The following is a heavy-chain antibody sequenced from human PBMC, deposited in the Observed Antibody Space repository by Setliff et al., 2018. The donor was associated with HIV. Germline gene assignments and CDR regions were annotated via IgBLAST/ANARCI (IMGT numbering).Heavy chain of an antibody. J-gene: IGHJ5*02. V-gene: IGHV4-31*03. CDR2: IHYNGIT. Sequence: TSETLSLTCTVSGDSLNTDGPYWTWIRQHPATGLEWIGYIHYNGITYYNPSLESRVSISVDLSKNQFSLILNSVTVADTAVYYCARTKGGSKHGSFSDSWGQGILVTVSS. CDR3: ARTKGGSKHGSFSDS. CDR1: GDSLNTDGPY. D-gene: IGHD3-10*01.